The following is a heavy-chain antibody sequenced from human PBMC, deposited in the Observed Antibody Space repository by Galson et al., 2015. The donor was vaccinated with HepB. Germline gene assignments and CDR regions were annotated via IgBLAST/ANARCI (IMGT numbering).Heavy chain of an antibody. CDR1: GYTFTGYY. CDR3: ARGGKVGYCSSTSCRTWFDY. Sequence: SVKVSCKASGYTFTGYYMHWVRQAPGQGLEWMGWINPNSGGTNYAQKFQGRVTMTRDTSISTAYMELSRLRSDDTAVYYCARGGKVGYCSSTSCRTWFDYWGQGTLVTVSP. V-gene: IGHV1-2*02. CDR2: INPNSGGT. D-gene: IGHD2-2*01. J-gene: IGHJ4*02.